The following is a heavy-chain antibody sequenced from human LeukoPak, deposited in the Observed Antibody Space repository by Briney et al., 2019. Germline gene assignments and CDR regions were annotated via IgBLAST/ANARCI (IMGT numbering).Heavy chain of an antibody. Sequence: PGGSLRLSCAASGITVSSNYMNWVRQAPGKGLEWVSVIYSGGSTYYADSVKGRFTISRDNSKNTLYLRMNSLRAEDTAVYYCARVSPYYYGSGSYYFDYWGQGTLVTVSS. J-gene: IGHJ4*02. CDR3: ARVSPYYYGSGSYYFDY. CDR2: IYSGGST. V-gene: IGHV3-66*01. CDR1: GITVSSNY. D-gene: IGHD3-10*01.